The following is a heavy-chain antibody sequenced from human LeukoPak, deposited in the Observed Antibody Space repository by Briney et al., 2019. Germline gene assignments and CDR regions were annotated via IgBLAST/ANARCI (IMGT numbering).Heavy chain of an antibody. CDR2: IFHRGMP. V-gene: IGHV4-34*12. CDR1: GGSFSGYY. Sequence: PSETLSLTCAVYGGSFSGYYWSWVRQSPGMRLEWIGQIFHRGMPNYNPSLKSRVTMSIDKSNNQLSLKMNSVTAADTAVYYCARVMGASWFFYLDVWGKGTTVTVSS. D-gene: IGHD3-16*02. CDR3: ARVMGASWFFYLDV. J-gene: IGHJ6*03.